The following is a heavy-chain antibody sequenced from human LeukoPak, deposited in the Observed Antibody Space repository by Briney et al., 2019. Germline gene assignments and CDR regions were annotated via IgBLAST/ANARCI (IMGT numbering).Heavy chain of an antibody. V-gene: IGHV3-66*02. CDR1: GFTVSSNY. J-gene: IGHJ6*03. D-gene: IGHD5-18*01. Sequence: GGSLRLSCAASGFTVSSNYMSWVRQAPGKGLEWVSVIYSGGSTYYADSVKGRFTISRDNSKNTLYLQMNSLRAEDTAVYYCARNSYGSAYYYYYMDVWGKGTTVTVSS. CDR2: IYSGGST. CDR3: ARNSYGSAYYYYYMDV.